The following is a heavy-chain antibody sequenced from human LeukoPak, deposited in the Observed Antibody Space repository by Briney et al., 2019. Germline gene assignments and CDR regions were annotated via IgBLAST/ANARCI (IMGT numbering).Heavy chain of an antibody. J-gene: IGHJ4*02. D-gene: IGHD3-10*01. CDR3: TTRGVRDY. V-gene: IGHV3-73*01. Sequence: GGSLRLSCAASGFTFSGSAMHWVRQASGKGLEWVGRIRSKANSYATTYAASVKGRFTISRDDSKNTAYLQMNRLKTEDTAVYYCTTRGVRDYWGQGTLVTVSS. CDR1: GFTFSGSA. CDR2: IRSKANSYAT.